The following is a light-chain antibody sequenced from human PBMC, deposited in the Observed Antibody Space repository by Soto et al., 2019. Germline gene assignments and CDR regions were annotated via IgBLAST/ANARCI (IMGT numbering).Light chain of an antibody. CDR3: QQYNSYCT. Sequence: DIQMTQSPSPLSASVGDRVTITCRASQSIRAWLAWYQQKPGKAPKLLIDDASSLESVVPSRFIGSGSGTEFTLTISSLQPDDFATYYCQQYNSYCTFGKGNKVEIK. J-gene: IGKJ1*01. V-gene: IGKV1-5*01. CDR2: DAS. CDR1: QSIRAW.